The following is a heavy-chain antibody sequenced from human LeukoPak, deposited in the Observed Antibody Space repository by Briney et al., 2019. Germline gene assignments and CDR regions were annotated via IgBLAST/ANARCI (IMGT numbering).Heavy chain of an antibody. Sequence: PSETLSLTCAVYGGSFSGYYWSWIRQPPGKGLEWIGEINHSGSTNYNPSLKSRVTISVDTSKNQFSLKLSSVTAADTAVYYCARTRGLFANWFDPWGQGTLVTVSS. J-gene: IGHJ5*02. CDR3: ARTRGLFANWFDP. V-gene: IGHV4-34*01. D-gene: IGHD3-3*01. CDR2: INHSGST. CDR1: GGSFSGYY.